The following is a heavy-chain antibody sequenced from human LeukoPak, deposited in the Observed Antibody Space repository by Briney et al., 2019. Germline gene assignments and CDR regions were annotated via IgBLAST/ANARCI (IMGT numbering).Heavy chain of an antibody. CDR2: ISGSGGST. V-gene: IGHV3-23*01. CDR1: GFTFSSYA. Sequence: GGSLRLSCAASGFTFSSYAMSWVRQAPGKGLEWVSAISGSGGSTYYADSVKGRFTISRDNPKNTLYLQMNSLRAEDTAVYYCARGSSWDNYFDYWGQGTLVTVSS. CDR3: ARGSSWDNYFDY. D-gene: IGHD6-13*01. J-gene: IGHJ4*02.